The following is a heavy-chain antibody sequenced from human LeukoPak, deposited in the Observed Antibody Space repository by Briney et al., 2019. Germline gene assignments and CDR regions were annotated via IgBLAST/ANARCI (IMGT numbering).Heavy chain of an antibody. D-gene: IGHD6-6*01. Sequence: SETLSLTCAVYGGSFSGYSWSWFRQPPGKGLEWIGEINRSGSTNYNSSLSLKSRVTISVDTSKNQLSLKLSSVTAADTAVYYCAVSAAALFDPWGQGTLVTVSS. CDR1: GGSFSGYS. V-gene: IGHV4-34*01. CDR3: AVSAAALFDP. J-gene: IGHJ5*02. CDR2: INRSGST.